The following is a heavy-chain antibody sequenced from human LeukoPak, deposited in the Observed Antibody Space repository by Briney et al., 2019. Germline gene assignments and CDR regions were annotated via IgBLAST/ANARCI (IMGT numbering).Heavy chain of an antibody. V-gene: IGHV4-4*07. CDR3: ARQGDTASYYFLDS. CDR1: GDFVRSYW. Sequence: SETLSLTCDVSGDFVRSYWWGWVRQPAGKGLEWIGRIYATGSTKYNPSLKSRLTMSMDTSTNQFSLKLTSLTAADTAVYYCARQGDTASYYFLDSWGQGVLVTVSS. J-gene: IGHJ4*02. D-gene: IGHD1-26*01. CDR2: IYATGST.